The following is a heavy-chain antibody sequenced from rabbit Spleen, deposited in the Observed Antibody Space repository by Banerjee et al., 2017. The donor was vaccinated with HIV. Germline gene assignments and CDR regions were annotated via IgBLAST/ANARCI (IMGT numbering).Heavy chain of an antibody. V-gene: IGHV1S45*01. D-gene: IGHD6-1*01. CDR2: INTNTGGI. Sequence: QEQLVESGGGLVQPEGSLTLTCTASGFSFSSSYYMCWVRQAPGKGLEWLGCINTNTGGIAYASWAKGRFTISKTSSTTVTLQMTSLTAADTATYFCARTAYLAYGVATWDLWGPGTLVTVS. CDR3: ARTAYLAYGVATWDL. CDR1: GFSFSSSYY. J-gene: IGHJ4*01.